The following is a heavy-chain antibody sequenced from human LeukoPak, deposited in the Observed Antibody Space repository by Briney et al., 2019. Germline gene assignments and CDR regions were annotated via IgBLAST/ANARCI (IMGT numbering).Heavy chain of an antibody. CDR2: INHRGST. J-gene: IGHJ4*02. CDR1: GGSISGYL. CDR3: ARGPSPDSSGHRVLPIY. D-gene: IGHD6-19*01. V-gene: IGHV4-34*01. Sequence: SETRSLSSAVYGGSISGYLWSWSRQSPGEGLGWIGEINHRGSTNYNPSLTSRVTISVDTSKNQFSLKVTSVTAADTAVYYCARGPSPDSSGHRVLPIYWGQGTQVTVSS.